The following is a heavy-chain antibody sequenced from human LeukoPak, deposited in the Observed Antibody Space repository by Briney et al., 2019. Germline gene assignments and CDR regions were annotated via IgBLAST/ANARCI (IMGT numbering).Heavy chain of an antibody. CDR1: GGSISSGGYS. D-gene: IGHD6-19*01. Sequence: PSPTLSLTCAVSGGSISSGGYSWSWIRQPPGKGLEWIGYIYHSGSTYYNPSLKSRVTISVDRSKNQFSLKLSSVTAADTAVYYCAASYSSGLSMDYWGQGTLVTVSS. V-gene: IGHV4-30-2*01. CDR2: IYHSGST. CDR3: AASYSSGLSMDY. J-gene: IGHJ4*02.